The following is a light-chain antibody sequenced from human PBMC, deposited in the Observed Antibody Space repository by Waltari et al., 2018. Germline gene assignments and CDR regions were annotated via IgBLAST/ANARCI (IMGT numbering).Light chain of an antibody. V-gene: IGKV3-11*01. CDR1: QSISSY. CDR3: QQRSTWPPYT. CDR2: DAS. Sequence: EIVLTQSPATLSLSPGEGATLSCRASQSISSYLAWYQQKRCQAPRLLIYDASNRATGIPARFSGSGSGTDFTLTISNVEPEDFAVYYCQQRSTWPPYTFGQGTKLEIK. J-gene: IGKJ2*01.